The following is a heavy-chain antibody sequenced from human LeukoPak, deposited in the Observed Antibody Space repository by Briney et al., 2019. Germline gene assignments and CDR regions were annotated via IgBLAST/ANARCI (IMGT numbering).Heavy chain of an antibody. V-gene: IGHV1-2*02. CDR3: ARRLYYYDSSASGWFDP. CDR1: GYTFTSYG. CDR2: INPNSGDT. J-gene: IGHJ5*02. Sequence: ASVKVSCKAPGYTFTSYGISWVRQGPGQGLEWMGWINPNSGDTNYAQRFQGRVTMSRDTSISTAYMELSRLTSDDTAVYYCARRLYYYDSSASGWFDPWGQGTLVTVSS. D-gene: IGHD3-22*01.